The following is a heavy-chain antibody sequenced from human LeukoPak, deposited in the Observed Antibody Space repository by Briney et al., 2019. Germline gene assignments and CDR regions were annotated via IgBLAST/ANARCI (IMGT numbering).Heavy chain of an antibody. CDR2: ISGSSSYL. J-gene: IGHJ4*02. D-gene: IGHD3-22*01. CDR3: ARTPWYFDSSGYSGVDY. V-gene: IGHV3-21*01. CDR1: GFTLSNYN. Sequence: GGSLRLSCAASGFTLSNYNMNWVRQAPGKGLEWVSSISGSSSYLFFADSVKGRFTISRDNTKNSLYLQMNSLRAEDTAVYYCARTPWYFDSSGYSGVDYWGQGTLVTVSS.